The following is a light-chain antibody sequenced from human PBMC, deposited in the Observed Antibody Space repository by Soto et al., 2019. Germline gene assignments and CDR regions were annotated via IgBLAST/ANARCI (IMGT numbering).Light chain of an antibody. Sequence: QSVLTQPASVSGSPGQSIAISCTGTSSDVGAYNYVSWYQQHPGKAPKLMIYDVSNRPPGVSDRFSGSKSGNTASLTISGLQAEDEADYYCSSYTNSGNYVFGTGTKVTVL. CDR1: SSDVGAYNY. CDR3: SSYTNSGNYV. CDR2: DVS. V-gene: IGLV2-14*01. J-gene: IGLJ1*01.